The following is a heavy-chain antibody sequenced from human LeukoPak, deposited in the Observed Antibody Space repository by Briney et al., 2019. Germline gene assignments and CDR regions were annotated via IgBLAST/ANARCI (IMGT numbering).Heavy chain of an antibody. D-gene: IGHD3-22*01. J-gene: IGHJ5*02. CDR2: INPSGDST. CDR3: ARGRYYTDTSGFSPLDP. CDR1: GYTFTSYY. Sequence: GASVKVSCKESGYTFTSYYMHWVRQAPGQGLEWMGIINPSGDSTSYAQKFQGRVTMTRDTSTTTVYMNLRSLRSEDTAVYYCARGRYYTDTSGFSPLDPWGQGTLVTVSS. V-gene: IGHV1-46*01.